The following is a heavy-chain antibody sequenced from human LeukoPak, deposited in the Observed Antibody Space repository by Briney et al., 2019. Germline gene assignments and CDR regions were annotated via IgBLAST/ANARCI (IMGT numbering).Heavy chain of an antibody. CDR3: ALNGREVPSGAFDI. J-gene: IGHJ3*02. D-gene: IGHD3-16*02. CDR2: IDGSGGNT. Sequence: GGSLRLSCAASGFTFNSYAMSWVRQGPGKGLEWVSAIDGSGGNTYYADSVKGRFTISRDNSKNTLYLQMNSLRAEDTAVYYCALNGREVPSGAFDIWGQGTMVTVSS. V-gene: IGHV3-23*01. CDR1: GFTFNSYA.